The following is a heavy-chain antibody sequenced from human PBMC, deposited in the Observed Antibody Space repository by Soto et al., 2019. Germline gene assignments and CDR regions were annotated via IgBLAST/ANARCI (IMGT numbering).Heavy chain of an antibody. D-gene: IGHD3-3*01. CDR1: GYPVTAYY. V-gene: IGHV1-2*02. Sequence: QLHLVQSGAVVKKPGASVTVSCSASGYPVTAYYMHWVRQAPGRGLEWMGGINPATGAAKYTQTFQGRGTLARGTSTSTVFMELGGLASGDTAVFYCARGGGVGVAGSAAFDMWGQGTLVTVSS. J-gene: IGHJ3*02. CDR3: ARGGGVGVAGSAAFDM. CDR2: INPATGAA.